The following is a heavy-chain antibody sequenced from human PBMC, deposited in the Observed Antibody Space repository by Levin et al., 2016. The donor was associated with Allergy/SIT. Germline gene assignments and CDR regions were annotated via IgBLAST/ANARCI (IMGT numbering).Heavy chain of an antibody. D-gene: IGHD3-22*01. CDR2: ISGSGGST. CDR1: GFTFSSYA. V-gene: IGHV3-23*01. CDR3: AKLSYYYDSSGAFFDY. Sequence: GESLKISCAASGFTFSSYAMSWVRQAPGKGLEWVSAISGSGGSTYYADSVKGRFTISRDNSKNTLYLQMNSLRAEDTAVYYCAKLSYYYDSSGAFFDYWGQGTLVTVSS. J-gene: IGHJ4*02.